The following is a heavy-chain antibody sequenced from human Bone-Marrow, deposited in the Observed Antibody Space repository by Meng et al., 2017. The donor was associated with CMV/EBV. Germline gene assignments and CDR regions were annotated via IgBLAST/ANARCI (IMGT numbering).Heavy chain of an antibody. CDR3: ARTLLGYCSSTSCFYGMDV. J-gene: IGHJ6*02. D-gene: IGHD2-2*01. V-gene: IGHV2-70D*14. Sequence: SGPTLVKPTQTLTLTCTFSGFSLSTSGMRVSWIRQPPGKALEWLARIDWDDDKFYSTSLKTRLTISKDTSKNQVVLTMTNMDPVDTATYYCARTLLGYCSSTSCFYGMDVWGQGTTVTFSS. CDR2: IDWDDDK. CDR1: GFSLSTSGMR.